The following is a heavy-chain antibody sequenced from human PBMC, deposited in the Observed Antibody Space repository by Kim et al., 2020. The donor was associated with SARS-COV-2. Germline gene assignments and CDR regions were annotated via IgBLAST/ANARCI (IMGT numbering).Heavy chain of an antibody. Sequence: GNERSTYYADTVRARLTISRDTSQKQLYLQINSLRAEDTAVYFCAKLTDHWGQGTLVTVPS. D-gene: IGHD3-9*01. J-gene: IGHJ4*02. CDR2: GNERST. V-gene: IGHV3-23*01. CDR3: AKLTDH.